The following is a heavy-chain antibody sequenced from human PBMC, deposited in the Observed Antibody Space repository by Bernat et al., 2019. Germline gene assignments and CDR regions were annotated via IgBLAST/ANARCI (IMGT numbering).Heavy chain of an antibody. CDR1: GGSISSGGYY. CDR3: ARGRSRPGKRGSSVAPGWYFDL. Sequence: QVQLQESGPGLVKPSQTLSLTCTVSGGSISSGGYYWSWIRQHPGKGLEWIGYIYYSGSTYYNPSLKSRVTISVDTSKNQFSLKLSSVTAADTAVYYCARGRSRPGKRGSSVAPGWYFDLWGRGTLVTVSS. J-gene: IGHJ2*01. D-gene: IGHD3-10*01. V-gene: IGHV4-31*03. CDR2: IYYSGST.